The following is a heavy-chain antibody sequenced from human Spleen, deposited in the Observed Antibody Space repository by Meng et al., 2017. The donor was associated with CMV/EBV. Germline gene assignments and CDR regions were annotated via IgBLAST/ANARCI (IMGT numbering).Heavy chain of an antibody. CDR1: GYTFTSYR. CDR2: INPTGDFI. Sequence: ASVKVSCKASGYTFTSYRISWVRQAPGQGLEWMAMINPTGDFIRYAQKFQGRVTVTRDTSASRVYLDLNSLRSEDTAVYYCARGKIGYCSGASCYPGDYWGQGTLVTVSS. V-gene: IGHV1-46*01. J-gene: IGHJ4*03. CDR3: ARGKIGYCSGASCYPGDY. D-gene: IGHD2-15*01.